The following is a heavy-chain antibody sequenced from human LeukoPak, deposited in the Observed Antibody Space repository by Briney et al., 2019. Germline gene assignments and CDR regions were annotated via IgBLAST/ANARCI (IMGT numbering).Heavy chain of an antibody. CDR2: INPNSGGT. D-gene: IGHD4-17*01. CDR3: ARDTVNYYMDV. CDR1: GGTFSSYA. J-gene: IGHJ6*03. V-gene: IGHV1-2*02. Sequence: ASVKVSCKASGGTFSSYAISWVRQAPGQGLEWMGWINPNSGGTNYAQKFQGRVTMTRDTSISTAYMELSRLRSDDTAVYYCARDTVNYYMDVWGKGTTVTVSS.